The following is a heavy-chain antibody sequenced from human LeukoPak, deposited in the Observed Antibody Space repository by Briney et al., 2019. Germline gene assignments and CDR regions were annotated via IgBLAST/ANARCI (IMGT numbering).Heavy chain of an antibody. Sequence: GGSLRLSCAASGFTLNNYAMSWVRQAPGKGLEWVSIINNSGGSTYYADSVKGRFTISRDNSKNTLYLQMNSLRAEDTAVYYCAKDHLGGSSAWGQGTMVTVSS. CDR3: AKDHLGGSSA. J-gene: IGHJ3*01. CDR2: INNSGGST. CDR1: GFTLNNYA. D-gene: IGHD2-15*01. V-gene: IGHV3-23*01.